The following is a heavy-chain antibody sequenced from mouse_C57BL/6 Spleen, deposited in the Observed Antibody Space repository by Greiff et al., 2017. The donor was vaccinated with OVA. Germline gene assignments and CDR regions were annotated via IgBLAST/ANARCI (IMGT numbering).Heavy chain of an antibody. D-gene: IGHD2-4*01. CDR1: GYTFTSYW. J-gene: IGHJ4*01. CDR2: IDPSDSET. Sequence: QVQLQQPGAELVRPGSSVKLSCKASGYTFTSYWMHWVKQRPIQGLEWIGNIDPSDSETHYNQKFKDKATLTVDKSSSTAYMQLSSLTSEDSAVYYCARSYDYGDYYAMDYWGQGTSVTVSS. V-gene: IGHV1-52*01. CDR3: ARSYDYGDYYAMDY.